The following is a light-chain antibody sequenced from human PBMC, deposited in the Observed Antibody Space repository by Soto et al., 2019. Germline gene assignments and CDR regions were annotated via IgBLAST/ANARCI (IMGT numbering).Light chain of an antibody. CDR1: SSNVGSYKL. CDR3: QSYDNSLSVV. CDR2: EVN. V-gene: IGLV2-14*02. Sequence: QSVLTQPASVSGSPGQSITISCTGTSSNVGSYKLVSWYQQHPGKAPKLMIFEVNKRPSGVPDRFSGSKSGTSASLAITGLQAEDEADYYCQSYDNSLSVVFGGGTKLTVL. J-gene: IGLJ2*01.